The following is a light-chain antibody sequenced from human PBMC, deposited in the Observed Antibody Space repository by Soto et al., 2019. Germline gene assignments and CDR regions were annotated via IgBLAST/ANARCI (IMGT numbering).Light chain of an antibody. V-gene: IGLV2-14*01. CDR1: SSDVGGYNY. J-gene: IGLJ1*01. CDR3: SSYTSSSTLFV. Sequence: QSALTQPAYVSGSPGQSITISCTGTSSDVGGYNYVSWYQQHPGKAPKLMIYEVSNRPSGVSNRFSGSKSGNTASLTISGLQAEDEADYYCSSYTSSSTLFVFGTGTKLTAL. CDR2: EVS.